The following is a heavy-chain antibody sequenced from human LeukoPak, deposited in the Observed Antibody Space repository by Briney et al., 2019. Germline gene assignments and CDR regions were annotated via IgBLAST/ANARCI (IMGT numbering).Heavy chain of an antibody. J-gene: IGHJ2*01. V-gene: IGHV3-30*02. D-gene: IGHD3-10*01. CDR1: AFTFSRYG. CDR2: IRYDGSKK. Sequence: GGSLRLSCAASAFTFSRYGMHWVRQAPGKGLEWVTFIRYDGSKKYYADSVKGRFTISRDNSKNTLYLQMNSLRAEDTAVYYCAKTTMVRPQSWYFDLWGRGTLVTVSS. CDR3: AKTTMVRPQSWYFDL.